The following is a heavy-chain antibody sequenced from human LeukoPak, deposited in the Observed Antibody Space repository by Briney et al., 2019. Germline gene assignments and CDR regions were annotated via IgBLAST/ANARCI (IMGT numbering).Heavy chain of an antibody. V-gene: IGHV3-33*01. Sequence: GGSLRLSCAASGSTFSSYGMHWVRQAPGKGLEWVAVIWYDGSNKYYADSVKGRFTISRDNSKNTLYLQMNSLRAEDTAVYYCARAPIVATITLFDPWGQGTLVTVSS. CDR2: IWYDGSNK. CDR3: ARAPIVATITLFDP. D-gene: IGHD5-12*01. J-gene: IGHJ5*02. CDR1: GSTFSSYG.